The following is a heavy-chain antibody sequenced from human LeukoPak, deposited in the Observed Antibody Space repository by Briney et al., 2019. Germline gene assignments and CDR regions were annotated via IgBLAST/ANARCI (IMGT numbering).Heavy chain of an antibody. CDR3: ATGMSIAAHSFDY. CDR2: FDPEDGGT. D-gene: IGHD6-6*01. V-gene: IGHV1-24*01. Sequence: ASVKVSCKVSGYTLTELSMHWVRQAPGKGLEWMGGFDPEDGGTIYAQKFQGRVTMTEDTSTDTAYMELSSLRSEDTAVYYCATGMSIAAHSFDYWGQGTLVTVSP. CDR1: GYTLTELS. J-gene: IGHJ4*02.